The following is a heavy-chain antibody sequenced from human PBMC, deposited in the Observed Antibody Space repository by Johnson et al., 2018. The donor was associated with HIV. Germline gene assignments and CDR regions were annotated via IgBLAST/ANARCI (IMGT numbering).Heavy chain of an antibody. Sequence: VQLVESGGGVVQPGRSLRLSCAVSGFTVNGNYMSWVRQAPGKGLEWVSVIYSGDTTYYADSVKGRFTISRDNSKNTVFLQMNTLRADDTAVYYCAKVARYGGSGWVDAFDIWGQGTMVTVS. CDR3: AKVARYGGSGWVDAFDI. CDR1: GFTVNGNY. D-gene: IGHD6-19*01. V-gene: IGHV3-66*02. J-gene: IGHJ3*02. CDR2: IYSGDTT.